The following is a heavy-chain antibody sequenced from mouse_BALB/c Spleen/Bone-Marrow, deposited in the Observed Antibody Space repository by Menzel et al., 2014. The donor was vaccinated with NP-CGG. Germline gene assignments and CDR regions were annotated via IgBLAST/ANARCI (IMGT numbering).Heavy chain of an antibody. J-gene: IGHJ3*01. V-gene: IGHV14-3*02. D-gene: IGHD2-3*01. Sequence: VQLQQSGAELVKPGASVKLSCTASGFNIKDTYMHWVKQRPEQGLEWIGRIDPANGNTKYDPKFQGKATIIADTSSNTAYLQLSSLTSEDTAVYYCARRGDGYYAWFAYWGQGTLVTVSA. CDR3: ARRGDGYYAWFAY. CDR1: GFNIKDTY. CDR2: IDPANGNT.